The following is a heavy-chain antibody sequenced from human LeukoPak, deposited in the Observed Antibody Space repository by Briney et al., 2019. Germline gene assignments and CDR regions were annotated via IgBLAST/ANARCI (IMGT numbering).Heavy chain of an antibody. Sequence: PGGSLRLSCAASGFTFSSYAMSWVRQAPGKGLEWVSAISGSGGSTYYADSVKGRFTISRDNSKNTLYLQMNSLRAEDTAVYYCAKSRSDFYGSGSYGLNWFDPWGQGTLVTVSS. D-gene: IGHD3-10*01. CDR3: AKSRSDFYGSGSYGLNWFDP. CDR2: ISGSGGST. CDR1: GFTFSSYA. V-gene: IGHV3-23*01. J-gene: IGHJ5*02.